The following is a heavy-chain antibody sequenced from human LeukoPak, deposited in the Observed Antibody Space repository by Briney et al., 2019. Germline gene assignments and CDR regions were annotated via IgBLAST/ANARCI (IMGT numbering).Heavy chain of an antibody. J-gene: IGHJ5*02. CDR2: IKQDGTEK. Sequence: GESLRLSCAASGFTFTTYWMSWVRQPPGKGLEWVANIKQDGTEKYYVDSVKGRFTISRDNAKNSLYLQMNSLRVEDTAVYYCARANMVRGVGSFFDRNWFDPWGQGTLVTVSS. D-gene: IGHD3-10*01. V-gene: IGHV3-7*03. CDR1: GFTFTTYW. CDR3: ARANMVRGVGSFFDRNWFDP.